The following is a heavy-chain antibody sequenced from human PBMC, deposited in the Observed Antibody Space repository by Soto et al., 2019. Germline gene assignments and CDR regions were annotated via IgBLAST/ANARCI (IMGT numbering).Heavy chain of an antibody. J-gene: IGHJ4*02. Sequence: QVVLLQSGAEVKEPGSSVRVSCQVSGSTFNNFAFSGVRQAPGHGPEWMGGIVVDSNTAEYSQRFQDRCTITADTSTDTLYMELGSLTFEDTAVYYCARAIKRWEVNYYFDFWGQGTLVTVSS. CDR3: ARAIKRWEVNYYFDF. D-gene: IGHD1-26*01. CDR1: GSTFNNFA. CDR2: IVVDSNTA. V-gene: IGHV1-69*06.